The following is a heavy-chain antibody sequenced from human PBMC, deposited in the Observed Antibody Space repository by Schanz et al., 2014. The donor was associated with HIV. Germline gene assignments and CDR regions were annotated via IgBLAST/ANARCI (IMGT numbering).Heavy chain of an antibody. CDR2: ISGGGGST. J-gene: IGHJ6*02. CDR1: GLTFGSYA. D-gene: IGHD3-16*01. CDR3: ARVANWDYYGMDV. V-gene: IGHV3-23*01. Sequence: EVQLLESGGGLVQPGGSLRLSCAASGLTFGSYAMSWVRQAPGKGLEWVSAISGGGGSTYYADSVKGRLTISRDNSKNTLYLQMNSLRGEDTAVYYCARVANWDYYGMDVWGQGTTVTVSS.